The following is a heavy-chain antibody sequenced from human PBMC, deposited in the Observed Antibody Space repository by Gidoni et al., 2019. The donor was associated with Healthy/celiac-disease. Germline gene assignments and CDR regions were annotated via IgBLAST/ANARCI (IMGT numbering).Heavy chain of an antibody. Sequence: QLQLQESGPGLVKPSETLSLTCTVSGGSIRRSSSYWGWTRQPPGKGREWIGSIYYSGSTYYNPSLKSRVTISVDTSKNQFSLKLSSVTAADTAVYYCARLKIAVAGPDKYNWFDPWGQGTLVTVSS. CDR1: GGSIRRSSSY. D-gene: IGHD6-19*01. V-gene: IGHV4-39*01. CDR3: ARLKIAVAGPDKYNWFDP. J-gene: IGHJ5*02. CDR2: IYYSGST.